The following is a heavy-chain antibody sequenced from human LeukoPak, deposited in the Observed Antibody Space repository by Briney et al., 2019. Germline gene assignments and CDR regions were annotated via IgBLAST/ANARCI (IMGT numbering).Heavy chain of an antibody. CDR3: AKDSNVLRYFDWLLYTFYFDY. CDR2: ISGSGGSK. V-gene: IGHV3-23*01. J-gene: IGHJ4*02. Sequence: GGSLRLSCAASGFTFSSYAMSWVRQAPGKGLEWVSAISGSGGSKYYADSVKGRFTISRDNSKNTLYLQMNSLRAEDTAVYYCAKDSNVLRYFDWLLYTFYFDYWGQGTLVTVSS. D-gene: IGHD3-9*01. CDR1: GFTFSSYA.